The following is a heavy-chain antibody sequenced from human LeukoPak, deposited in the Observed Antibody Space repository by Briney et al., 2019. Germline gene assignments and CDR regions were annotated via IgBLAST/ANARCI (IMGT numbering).Heavy chain of an antibody. CDR3: ARRKAARPRDYYFDY. V-gene: IGHV4-61*01. CDR2: IYDSGST. D-gene: IGHD6-6*01. J-gene: IGHJ4*02. Sequence: SETLSLTCTVSGGSISSSSYYWTWIRQPPGKGLEWIGYIYDSGSTNYNPSLKSRVTVSVDTSKNQFSLRLSSVTAADTAVYYCARRKAARPRDYYFDYWGQGTLVTVSS. CDR1: GGSISSSSYY.